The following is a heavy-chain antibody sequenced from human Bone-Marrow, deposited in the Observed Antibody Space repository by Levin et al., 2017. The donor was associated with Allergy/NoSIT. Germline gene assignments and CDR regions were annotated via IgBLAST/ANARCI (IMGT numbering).Heavy chain of an antibody. J-gene: IGHJ4*02. V-gene: IGHV1-24*01. CDR3: ATVGYTPRDTIFGVVIIPESFDY. CDR2: FDPEDGET. D-gene: IGHD3-3*01. Sequence: ESLKISCKVSGYTLTELSMHWVRQAPGKGLEWMGGFDPEDGETIYAQKFQGRVTMTEDTSTDTAYMELSSLRSEDTAVYYCATVGYTPRDTIFGVVIIPESFDYWGQGTLVTVSS. CDR1: GYTLTELS.